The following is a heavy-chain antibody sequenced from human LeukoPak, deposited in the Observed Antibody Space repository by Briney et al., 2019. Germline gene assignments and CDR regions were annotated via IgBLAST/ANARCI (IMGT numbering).Heavy chain of an antibody. CDR2: ISWNSGSI. CDR1: GFTFSSYA. D-gene: IGHD2-21*02. J-gene: IGHJ4*02. CDR3: AKASTDIVVVTADFDY. Sequence: PGGSLRLSCAASGFTFSSYAMHWVRQAPGKGLEWVSGISWNSGSIGYADSVKGRFTISRDNAKNSLYLQMNSLRAEDTALYYCAKASTDIVVVTADFDYWGQGTLVTVSS. V-gene: IGHV3-9*01.